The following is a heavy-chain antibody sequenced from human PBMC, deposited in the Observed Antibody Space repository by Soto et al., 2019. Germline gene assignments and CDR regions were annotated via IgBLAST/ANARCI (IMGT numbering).Heavy chain of an antibody. V-gene: IGHV4-30-2*01. J-gene: IGHJ2*01. CDR1: GGSISSGNDS. CDR2: IFHSGSP. Sequence: QLRLQESGSGLVKPSQTLSLTCAVSGGSISSGNDSWSWIRQPPGKGLEWIGYIFHSGSPYYNPSLKGRVTISVDRAKNQFSLRLSSVTAADTAVYYCARDLHDYGDWYFDLWGRGTLVTVSS. D-gene: IGHD4-17*01. CDR3: ARDLHDYGDWYFDL.